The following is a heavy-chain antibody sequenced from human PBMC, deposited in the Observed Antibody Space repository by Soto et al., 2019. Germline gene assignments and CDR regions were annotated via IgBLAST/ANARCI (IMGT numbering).Heavy chain of an antibody. CDR3: AKEGGGSYYFDYYYGMDV. CDR2: ISGSGGST. CDR1: GFTFSSYA. Sequence: GVSLRLSWAASGFTFSSYAMSWVRQAPGKGLEWVSAISGSGGSTYYADSVKGRFTISRDNSKNTLYLQMNSLRAEDTAVYYCAKEGGGSYYFDYYYGMDVWGQGTTVTVSS. D-gene: IGHD1-26*01. J-gene: IGHJ6*02. V-gene: IGHV3-23*01.